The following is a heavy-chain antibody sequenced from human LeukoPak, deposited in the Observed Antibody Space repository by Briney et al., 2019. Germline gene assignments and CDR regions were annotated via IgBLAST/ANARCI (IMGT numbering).Heavy chain of an antibody. CDR1: GYTFTSSD. CDR3: ASGVHVDGSGSYYLDY. V-gene: IGHV1-8*01. J-gene: IGHJ4*02. Sequence: ASAKVSCKASGYTFTSSDINWVRQATGQGLEWMGWMNPNSGNTGYAQKFQGRVTMTRNTSISTAYMELSSLRSEDTAVYYCASGVHVDGSGSYYLDYWGQGTLVTVSS. CDR2: MNPNSGNT. D-gene: IGHD3-10*01.